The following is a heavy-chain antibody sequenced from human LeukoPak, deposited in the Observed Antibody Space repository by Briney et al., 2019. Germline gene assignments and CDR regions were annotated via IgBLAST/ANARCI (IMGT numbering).Heavy chain of an antibody. D-gene: IGHD3-3*01. Sequence: TGGSLRLSCAASEFTFSSYNMNWVRQAPGKGLEWVSSISSTSKYIYYADSVKGRFTISRDNAKNSLYLQMNSLRAEDTAVYYCAREPFWSGYYSNLHFDYWGQGTLVTVSS. CDR3: AREPFWSGYYSNLHFDY. J-gene: IGHJ4*02. CDR1: EFTFSSYN. V-gene: IGHV3-21*01. CDR2: ISSTSKYI.